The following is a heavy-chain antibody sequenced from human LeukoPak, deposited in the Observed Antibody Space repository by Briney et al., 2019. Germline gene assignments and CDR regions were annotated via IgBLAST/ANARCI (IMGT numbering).Heavy chain of an antibody. CDR3: ARDPLSSGWEDY. Sequence: PGGSLRLSCAASGFTFSSYEMNWVRQAPGKGLEWVSYISTRSNTVYYADSVKGRFTISRDNAKNSLYLQMDSLRAEDTGLYYCARDPLSSGWEDYWGQGTLVTVS. D-gene: IGHD6-19*01. CDR2: ISTRSNTV. J-gene: IGHJ4*02. V-gene: IGHV3-48*03. CDR1: GFTFSSYE.